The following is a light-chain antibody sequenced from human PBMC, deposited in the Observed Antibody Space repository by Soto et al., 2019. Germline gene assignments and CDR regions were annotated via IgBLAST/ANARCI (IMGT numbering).Light chain of an antibody. CDR2: GNS. CDR3: QSYDSSLSGSDVV. J-gene: IGLJ2*01. V-gene: IGLV1-40*01. CDR1: SSNIGAGYD. Sequence: QAVVTQPPSVSGAPGQRVTISCTGSSSNIGAGYDVHWYQQLPGTAPKVLIYGNSNRPSGVPDRFSGSKSGTSASLAITGLQAEDEADYYCQSYDSSLSGSDVVFGGGTKLTVL.